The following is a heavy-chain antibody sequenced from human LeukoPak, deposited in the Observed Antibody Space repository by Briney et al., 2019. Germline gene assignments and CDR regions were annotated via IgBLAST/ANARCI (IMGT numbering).Heavy chain of an antibody. D-gene: IGHD3-22*01. CDR2: ISGSGGST. CDR1: GFTFSSYA. J-gene: IGHJ4*02. V-gene: IGHV3-23*01. Sequence: GGSLRLSCAASGFTFSSYAMSWVRQAPWKGLEWVSAISGSGGSTYYADSVKGRFTISRDNSKNTLYLQMNSLRAEDTAVYYCARDLPHHSYYYDSSAPGGYFDYWGQGTLVTVSS. CDR3: ARDLPHHSYYYDSSAPGGYFDY.